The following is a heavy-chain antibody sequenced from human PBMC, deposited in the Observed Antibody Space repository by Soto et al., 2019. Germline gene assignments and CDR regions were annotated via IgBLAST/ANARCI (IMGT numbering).Heavy chain of an antibody. V-gene: IGHV4-39*02. Sequence: QLQLQESGPGLVKPSETLSLTCTVSGGSINSSGYYWGWIRQPPGKGLEWIGTIYYSGRTYYNPSLKSRVTRSVDTSENQFSLKLSSVTAADTAVYYCARDTNWNSGYFDYWGQGTLVTVSS. CDR3: ARDTNWNSGYFDY. J-gene: IGHJ4*02. CDR2: IYYSGRT. D-gene: IGHD1-7*01. CDR1: GGSINSSGYY.